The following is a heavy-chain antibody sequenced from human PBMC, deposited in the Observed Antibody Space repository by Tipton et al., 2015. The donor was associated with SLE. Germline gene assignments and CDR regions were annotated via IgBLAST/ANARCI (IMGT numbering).Heavy chain of an antibody. CDR3: ARQRGYNYGLYNWFDP. Sequence: TLSLTCTVSGGSISSGGYYWGWIRQPPGKGLEWIGSMYYRGSTYYNPSLASRVTMSLDTSKNQFSLKLNSVTAADTAVYYCARQRGYNYGLYNWFDPWGQGTLVTVSS. V-gene: IGHV4-39*07. CDR1: GGSISSGGYY. J-gene: IGHJ5*02. D-gene: IGHD3/OR15-3a*01. CDR2: MYYRGST.